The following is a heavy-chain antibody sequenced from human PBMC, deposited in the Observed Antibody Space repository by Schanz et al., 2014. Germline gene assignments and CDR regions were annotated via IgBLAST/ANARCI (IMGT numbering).Heavy chain of an antibody. V-gene: IGHV1-46*01. CDR3: ARGSCTASGCYDAFDL. J-gene: IGHJ3*01. CDR2: INPIDGST. CDR1: GFTLTSHF. D-gene: IGHD2-2*01. Sequence: QLVPSGAEVKKPGASVKVSCKASGFTLTSHFMHWLRQAPGQGLEWMGLINPIDGSTTYVWGFHGRLTMTRDTSTTTVYMDLSPLRSEDTAVYYCARGSCTASGCYDAFDLGGKGTRVNVAS.